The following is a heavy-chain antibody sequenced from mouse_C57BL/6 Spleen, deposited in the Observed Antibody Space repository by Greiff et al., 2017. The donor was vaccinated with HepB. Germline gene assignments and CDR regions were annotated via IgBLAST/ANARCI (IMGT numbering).Heavy chain of an antibody. V-gene: IGHV5-16*01. CDR3: ARAYYTLYYFDY. J-gene: IGHJ2*01. D-gene: IGHD2-12*01. Sequence: DVKLVESEGGLVQPGSSMKLSCTASGFTFSDYYMAWVRQVPEKGLEWVANINYDGSSTYYLDSLKSRFIISRDNAKNILYLQMSSLKSEDTATYYCARAYYTLYYFDYWGQGTTLTVSS. CDR2: INYDGSST. CDR1: GFTFSDYY.